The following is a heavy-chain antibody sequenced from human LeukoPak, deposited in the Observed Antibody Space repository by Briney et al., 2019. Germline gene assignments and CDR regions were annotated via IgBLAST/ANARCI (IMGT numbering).Heavy chain of an antibody. V-gene: IGHV4-34*01. CDR1: GGSFSGYY. CDR2: INHSGST. J-gene: IGHJ5*02. CDR3: ARTIAARVNWFDP. D-gene: IGHD6-6*01. Sequence: PSETLSLTCAVYGGSFSGYYWSWIRQPPGKGLEWIGEINHSGSTNYNPSLKSRVTISVDTSKNQFSLKLSSVTAADTAVYYCARTIAARVNWFDPWGQGTLVTVSS.